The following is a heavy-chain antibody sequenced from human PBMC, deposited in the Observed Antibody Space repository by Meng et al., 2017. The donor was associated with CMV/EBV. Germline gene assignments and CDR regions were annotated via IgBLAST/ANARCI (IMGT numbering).Heavy chain of an antibody. V-gene: IGHV1-46*01. D-gene: IGHD6-6*01. CDR3: AREEGIAARSDWFDP. Sequence: QGQLGHVGAEVKKPGASVKVSCKASGYTFTSYYMHWVRQAPGQGLEWMGIINPSGGSTSYAQKFQGRVTMTRDTSTSTVYMELSSLRSEDTAVYYCAREEGIAARSDWFDPWGQGTLVTVSS. CDR2: INPSGGST. CDR1: GYTFTSYY. J-gene: IGHJ5*02.